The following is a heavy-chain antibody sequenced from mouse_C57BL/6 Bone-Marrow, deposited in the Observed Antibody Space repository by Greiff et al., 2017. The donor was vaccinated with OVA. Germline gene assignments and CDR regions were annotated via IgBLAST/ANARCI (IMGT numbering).Heavy chain of an antibody. CDR3: ARGGWLLPAY. CDR2: INPGSGGT. CDR1: GYAFTNYL. V-gene: IGHV1-54*01. Sequence: VQLQQSGAELVRPGTSVKVSCKASGYAFTNYLIEWVKQRPGQGLEWIGVINPGSGGTNYNEKFKGKATLTADKSSSTAYMQLSSLTSEDSAVYFCARGGWLLPAYWGQGTLVTVSA. D-gene: IGHD2-3*01. J-gene: IGHJ3*01.